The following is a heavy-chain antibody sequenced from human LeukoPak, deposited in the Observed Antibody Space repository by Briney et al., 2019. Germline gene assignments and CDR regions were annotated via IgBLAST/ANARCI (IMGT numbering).Heavy chain of an antibody. V-gene: IGHV3-23*01. Sequence: GGTLRLSCAASGFTFSSHGMSWVRQAPGKGLEWVSAISGSGGSTYYADSVKGRFTISRDNSKNTLYLQMNSLRAEDTAVYYCASAGGQLVHGFGYFEYWGQGTLVTVSS. CDR2: ISGSGGST. CDR1: GFTFSSHG. CDR3: ASAGGQLVHGFGYFEY. D-gene: IGHD6-13*01. J-gene: IGHJ4*02.